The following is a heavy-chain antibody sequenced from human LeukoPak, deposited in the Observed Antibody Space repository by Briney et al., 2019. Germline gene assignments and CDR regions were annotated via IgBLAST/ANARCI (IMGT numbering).Heavy chain of an antibody. CDR2: IWYDGSNK. CDR3: ARDLVPSYSSGWYGYFDY. Sequence: GGSLRLSCAASGFTFSSYGMHWVRQAPGKGLEWVAVIWYDGSNKYYADSVKGRFAISRDNSKNTLYLQMNSLRAEDTAVYYCARDLVPSYSSGWYGYFDYWGQGTLVTVSS. CDR1: GFTFSSYG. J-gene: IGHJ4*02. D-gene: IGHD6-19*01. V-gene: IGHV3-33*01.